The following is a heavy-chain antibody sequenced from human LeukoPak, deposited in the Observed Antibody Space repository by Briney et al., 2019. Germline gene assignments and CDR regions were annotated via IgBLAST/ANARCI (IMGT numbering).Heavy chain of an antibody. J-gene: IGHJ4*02. CDR2: INHSGST. CDR3: ARGGWEHLLDY. CDR1: GGSFSGDY. V-gene: IGHV4-34*01. D-gene: IGHD4-23*01. Sequence: PSETLSLTCAVYGGSFSGDYWSWIRQPPGKGLEWIGGINHSGSTNYNPSLQSRVTISVDRSKNQFSLKLSSVTAADTAVYYCARGGWEHLLDYWGQGTLVTVSS.